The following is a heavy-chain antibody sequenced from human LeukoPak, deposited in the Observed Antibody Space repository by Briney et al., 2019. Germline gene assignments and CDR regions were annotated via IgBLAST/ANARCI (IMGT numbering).Heavy chain of an antibody. V-gene: IGHV3-30-3*01. J-gene: IGHJ5*02. CDR2: ISYDENEK. Sequence: GGSLRLSCAASGFTFSRYDMHWVRQAPGKGLEWVALISYDENEKYYADSLKGRFTISRDNSKNTLYLEMNSLRPEDMAVYYCARERLKGWFDPWGQGTLVTVSS. CDR3: ARERLKGWFDP. CDR1: GFTFSRYD. D-gene: IGHD3-16*01.